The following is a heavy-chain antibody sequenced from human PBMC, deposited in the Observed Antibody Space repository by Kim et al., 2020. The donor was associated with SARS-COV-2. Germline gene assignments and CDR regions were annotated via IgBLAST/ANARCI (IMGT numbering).Heavy chain of an antibody. D-gene: IGHD2-2*01. J-gene: IGHJ4*02. CDR3: ARAQWVVDRRPIDY. CDR1: GYTFTNYY. Sequence: ASVKVSCKASGYTFTNYYISWVRLAPGQGLEWMGWISVYNAKTNYAQKFQGRVTMTTDTSTSTAYMELRSLTSDDTAVYYCARAQWVVDRRPIDYWGQVT. V-gene: IGHV1-18*01. CDR2: ISVYNAKT.